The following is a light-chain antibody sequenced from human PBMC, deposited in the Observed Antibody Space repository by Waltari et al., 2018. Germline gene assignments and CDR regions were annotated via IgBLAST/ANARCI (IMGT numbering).Light chain of an antibody. J-gene: IGLJ2*01. CDR3: QAWDSSKGV. CDR2: QDS. V-gene: IGLV3-1*01. Sequence: SYELTQPPSVSVSPGQTASITCSGDILGNDYACRYQQKQGQSPVLVIYQDSKRPSGIPERFSGSNSGNTATLTISGTQAMDEADYYCQAWDSSKGVFGGGTKLTVL. CDR1: ILGNDY.